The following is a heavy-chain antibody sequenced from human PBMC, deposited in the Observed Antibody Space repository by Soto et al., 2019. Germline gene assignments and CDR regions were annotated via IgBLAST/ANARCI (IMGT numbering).Heavy chain of an antibody. J-gene: IGHJ4*02. CDR2: IYYSGST. D-gene: IGHD6-13*01. Sequence: SETLSLTCTVSGGSISSYYWSWIRQPPGKGLEWIGYIYYSGSTNYNPSLKSRVTISVDTSKNQFSLKLSSVTAADTAVYYCARASMDEAAGTLFDYWGQGTLVTVSS. V-gene: IGHV4-59*01. CDR3: ARASMDEAAGTLFDY. CDR1: GGSISSYY.